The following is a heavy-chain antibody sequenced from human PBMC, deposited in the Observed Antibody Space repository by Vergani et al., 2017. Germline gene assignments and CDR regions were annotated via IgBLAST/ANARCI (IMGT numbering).Heavy chain of an antibody. Sequence: QVQLVESGGGVVQPGRSLRLSCAASGFTFSSYGMHWVRQAPGKGLEWVAVIWYDGSNKYYADSVKGRFTISRDKSKNTLYLQMNSLRAEDTAVYYCARGEYSSSWHDAFDIWGQGTMVTVSS. V-gene: IGHV3-33*01. D-gene: IGHD6-13*01. CDR1: GFTFSSYG. J-gene: IGHJ3*02. CDR3: ARGEYSSSWHDAFDI. CDR2: IWYDGSNK.